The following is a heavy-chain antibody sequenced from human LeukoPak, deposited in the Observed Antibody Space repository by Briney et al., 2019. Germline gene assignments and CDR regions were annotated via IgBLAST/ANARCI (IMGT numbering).Heavy chain of an antibody. CDR2: ISGSGGST. CDR1: GFTFSSYA. J-gene: IGHJ4*02. V-gene: IGHV3-23*01. CDR3: ARDLSGVNPSDY. D-gene: IGHD2-8*01. Sequence: GGSLRLSCAASGFTFSSYAMSWVRQAPGKGLEWVSAISGSGGSTYYADSVKGRFTISRDNPKNTLYLQMNSLRAEDTAVYYCARDLSGVNPSDYWGQGTLVTVSS.